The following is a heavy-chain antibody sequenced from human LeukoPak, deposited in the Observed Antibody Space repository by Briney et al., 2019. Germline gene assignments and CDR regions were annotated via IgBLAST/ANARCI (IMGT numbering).Heavy chain of an antibody. V-gene: IGHV4-59*01. J-gene: IGHJ4*02. CDR2: IYYSGST. Sequence: SETLSLTCAVYGGSFSGYYWSWIRQPPGKGLEWIGYIYYSGSTNYNPSLRSRVTISVDTSKNQFSLKLSSVTAADTAVYYCARSHGSGSYYNLNDYWGQGTLVTVSS. CDR1: GGSFSGYY. D-gene: IGHD3-10*01. CDR3: ARSHGSGSYYNLNDY.